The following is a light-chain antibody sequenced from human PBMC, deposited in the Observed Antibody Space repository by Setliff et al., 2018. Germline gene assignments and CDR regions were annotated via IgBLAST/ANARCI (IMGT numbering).Light chain of an antibody. V-gene: IGLV2-23*02. CDR1: SSDVGSYNL. Sequence: QSALAQPASVSGSPGQSITISCTGASSDVGSYNLVSWYQQHPGKAPKLMIYEVSKRPSGVSNCFSGSKSGNTASLTISGLQAEDEADYYCCSYAGSSTLYVCGTGTKVTVL. CDR3: CSYAGSSTLYV. J-gene: IGLJ1*01. CDR2: EVS.